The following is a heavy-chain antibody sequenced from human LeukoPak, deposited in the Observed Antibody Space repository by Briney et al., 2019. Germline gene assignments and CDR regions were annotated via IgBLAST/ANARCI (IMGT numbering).Heavy chain of an antibody. Sequence: GGSLRLSCAASGFTFSSYGMHWVRQDSGKGLEWVAVISYDGSNKYYADSVKGRFTISRDNSKNTLYLQMNSLRAEDTAVYYCAKSGYYGLGSPARGGMDVWGKGTTVTVSS. CDR3: AKSGYYGLGSPARGGMDV. V-gene: IGHV3-30*18. CDR1: GFTFSSYG. J-gene: IGHJ6*04. D-gene: IGHD3-10*01. CDR2: ISYDGSNK.